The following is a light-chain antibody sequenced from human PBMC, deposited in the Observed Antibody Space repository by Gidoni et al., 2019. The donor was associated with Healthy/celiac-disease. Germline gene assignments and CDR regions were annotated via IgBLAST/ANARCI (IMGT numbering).Light chain of an antibody. CDR1: QDISNY. Sequence: DIQMTQSPSSLSASVGDRVTITCQASQDISNYLNWYQQKPGKAPKLLIYDASNLETGVPSRFSGSGSGTEFPFHISRLQPEDIATYYCQQYANHPPSIPFGQGTRLEIK. V-gene: IGKV1-33*01. CDR2: DAS. J-gene: IGKJ5*01. CDR3: QQYANHPPSIP.